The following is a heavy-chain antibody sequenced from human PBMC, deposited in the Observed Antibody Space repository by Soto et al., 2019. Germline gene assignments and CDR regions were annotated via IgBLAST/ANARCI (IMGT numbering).Heavy chain of an antibody. CDR1: GFTFSSYA. J-gene: IGHJ6*02. CDR2: ISGRGDST. V-gene: IGHV3-23*01. CDR3: AKGHVAGTVYYYGMDV. D-gene: IGHD6-19*01. Sequence: PGGSLRLSCAASGFTFSSYAMSWVRQAPGKGLEWVSAISGRGDSTYYADSVKGRFTISRDNSKNTLYLQMNSLRVEDTAVYYCAKGHVAGTVYYYGMDVWGQGTTVTVSS.